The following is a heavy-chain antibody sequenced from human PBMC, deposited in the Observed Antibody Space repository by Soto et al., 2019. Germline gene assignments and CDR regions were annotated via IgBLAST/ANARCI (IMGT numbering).Heavy chain of an antibody. V-gene: IGHV4-59*01. Sequence: SEALSLTCTVSGGSISSYYWSWIRQPPGRGLEWIGYIYYSGSTNYNPSLKSRVTISVDTSKNQFSLKLSSVTAADTAVYYCARDLQGGIENYGMDVWGQGTTVTVSS. CDR1: GGSISSYY. CDR3: ARDLQGGIENYGMDV. D-gene: IGHD4-4*01. CDR2: IYYSGST. J-gene: IGHJ6*02.